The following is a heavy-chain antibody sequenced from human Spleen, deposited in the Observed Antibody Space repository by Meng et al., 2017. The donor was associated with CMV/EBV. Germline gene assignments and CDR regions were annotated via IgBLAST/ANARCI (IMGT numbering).Heavy chain of an antibody. J-gene: IGHJ6*02. V-gene: IGHV1-69*05. Sequence: SVKVSCKASGGTFSRYGISWVRQAPGQGLEWMGGIIPICGTANYAQKFQGRVTITTDESTSTAYMELSSLRSEDTAVYYCARAMGYCSSTSCEEASYYYYAMDVWGQGTTVTVSS. D-gene: IGHD2-2*01. CDR2: IIPICGTA. CDR1: GGTFSRYG. CDR3: ARAMGYCSSTSCEEASYYYYAMDV.